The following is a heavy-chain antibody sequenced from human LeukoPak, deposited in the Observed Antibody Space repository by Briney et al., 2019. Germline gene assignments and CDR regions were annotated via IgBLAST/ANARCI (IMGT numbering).Heavy chain of an antibody. CDR3: ARDHRAYYDFRSGDYYFDY. CDR2: IIPILGIA. D-gene: IGHD3-3*01. J-gene: IGHJ4*02. V-gene: IGHV1-69*04. CDR1: GGTFSSYT. Sequence: SVKVSCKASGGTFSSYTISWVRQAPRQGLEWMGRIIPILGIANYAQKFQGRVTITADKSTSTAYMELSSLRSEYTAVYYCARDHRAYYDFRSGDYYFDYWGQGTLVTVSS.